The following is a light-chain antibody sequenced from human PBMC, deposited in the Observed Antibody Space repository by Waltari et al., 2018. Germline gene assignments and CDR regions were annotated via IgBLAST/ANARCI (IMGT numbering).Light chain of an antibody. J-gene: IGKJ5*01. V-gene: IGKV1-33*01. CDR3: QQYDSLPIT. CDR2: DAS. Sequence: DIQMTQSPSSLSASVEDSVTITCQATQDINDYLNWYQQKPGKPPNLLIYDASNLETGVPSRFSGSGSGTDFTFTISSLQPDDVATYYCQQYDSLPITFGQGTRLDIK. CDR1: QDINDY.